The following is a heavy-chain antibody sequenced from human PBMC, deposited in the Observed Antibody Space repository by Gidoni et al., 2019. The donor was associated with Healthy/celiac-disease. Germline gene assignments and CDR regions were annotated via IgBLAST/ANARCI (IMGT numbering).Heavy chain of an antibody. CDR1: GFTFSSYG. CDR2: IWYDGSNK. D-gene: IGHD1-26*01. Sequence: QVPLVESGGGVVQPGRSLRLSCAASGFTFSSYGMHWVRQAPGKGLEWVAVIWYDGSNKYYADSVKGRFTISRDNSKNTLYLQMNSLRAEDTAVYYCARGYSGSYSYYYYGMDVWGQGTTVTVSS. V-gene: IGHV3-33*01. J-gene: IGHJ6*02. CDR3: ARGYSGSYSYYYYGMDV.